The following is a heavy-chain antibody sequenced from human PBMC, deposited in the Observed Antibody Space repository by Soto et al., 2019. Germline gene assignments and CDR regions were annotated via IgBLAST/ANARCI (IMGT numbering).Heavy chain of an antibody. J-gene: IGHJ5*02. Sequence: QVQLQESRPRLVKPSETLFLTGTVSGGSISNYYWSWFRQPPGKGLECIGYIYYSGSTNYTPSLKSRVSISVDTSKNQFSLKLTSVTAADTAVYYCARESWLSGWFDPWGQGTQVSVSS. CDR1: GGSISNYY. D-gene: IGHD3-10*01. CDR2: IYYSGST. CDR3: ARESWLSGWFDP. V-gene: IGHV4-59*01.